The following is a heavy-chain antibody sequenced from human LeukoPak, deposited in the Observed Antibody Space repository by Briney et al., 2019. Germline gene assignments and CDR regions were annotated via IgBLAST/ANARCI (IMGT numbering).Heavy chain of an antibody. D-gene: IGHD5-18*01. J-gene: IGHJ4*02. V-gene: IGHV4-39*01. CDR1: GGSINSSSDY. Sequence: PSETLSLTCTVSGGSINSSSDYWGWIRQPPGKGGEWIVRIYYSGSTYYNPALKSRVTISVYKSKNLFSLKLSSVTAADTAVYYCARLQDTAMVTWLDYWGQGTLVTVSS. CDR2: IYYSGST. CDR3: ARLQDTAMVTWLDY.